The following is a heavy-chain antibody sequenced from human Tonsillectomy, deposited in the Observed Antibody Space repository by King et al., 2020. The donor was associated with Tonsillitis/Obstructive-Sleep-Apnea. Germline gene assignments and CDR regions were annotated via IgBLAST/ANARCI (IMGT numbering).Heavy chain of an antibody. CDR2: IYYSGNT. Sequence: QLQESGPGLVKPSETLSLTCAVSGDSIDNYYWSWLRQPPGKGLEWIGCIYYSGNTNYNPSLRSRVTISADMSKNQLSLKLSSLSAADTAVYYCARGVIPGVYFYYYMDVWGRGTTVTVSS. J-gene: IGHJ6*03. CDR1: GDSIDNYY. D-gene: IGHD1-14*01. CDR3: ARGVIPGVYFYYYMDV. V-gene: IGHV4-59*08.